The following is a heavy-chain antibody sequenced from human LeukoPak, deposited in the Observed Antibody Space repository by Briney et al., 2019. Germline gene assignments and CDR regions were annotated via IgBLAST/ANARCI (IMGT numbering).Heavy chain of an antibody. J-gene: IGHJ4*02. D-gene: IGHD1-26*01. CDR2: IPYDGSNK. Sequence: PGGSLRLSCAASGFTFSSYAMHWVRQAPGKGLEWVALIPYDGSNKYNADSVRGRFTISRDNSKNTLYLQMNRLRAEDTAVYYCAKVGSYHDFDYWGQGTLVTVSS. CDR1: GFTFSSYA. V-gene: IGHV3-30*18. CDR3: AKVGSYHDFDY.